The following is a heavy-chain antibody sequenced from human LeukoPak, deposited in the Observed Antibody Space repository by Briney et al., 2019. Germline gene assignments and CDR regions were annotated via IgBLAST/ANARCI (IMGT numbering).Heavy chain of an antibody. CDR3: ARGGRGQRLVRFAFDI. V-gene: IGHV3-20*04. Sequence: GGSLRLSCAASGFTFDDYGMSWVRQAPGKGLEWVSGINWNGGSTGYADSVRGRFTISRDNAKNSLYLQMNSLRAEDTALYYCARGGRGQRLVRFAFDIWGQGTMVTVSS. J-gene: IGHJ3*02. CDR1: GFTFDDYG. D-gene: IGHD6-13*01. CDR2: INWNGGST.